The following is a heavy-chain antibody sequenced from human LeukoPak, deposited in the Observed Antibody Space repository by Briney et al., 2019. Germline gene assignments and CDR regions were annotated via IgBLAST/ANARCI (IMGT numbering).Heavy chain of an antibody. V-gene: IGHV3-30*18. J-gene: IGHJ4*02. D-gene: IGHD6-19*01. Sequence: GRSLRLSCAASGFTFSSYGMHWARQAPGKGLEWVAVISYDGSNKYYADSVKGRFTISRDNSKNTLYLQMNSLRAEDTAVYYCAKDPDSSGWYGGTSGGYWGQGTLVTVSS. CDR3: AKDPDSSGWYGGTSGGY. CDR2: ISYDGSNK. CDR1: GFTFSSYG.